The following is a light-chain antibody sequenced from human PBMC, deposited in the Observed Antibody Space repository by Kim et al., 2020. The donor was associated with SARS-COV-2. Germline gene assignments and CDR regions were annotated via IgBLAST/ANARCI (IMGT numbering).Light chain of an antibody. CDR1: SLRSYY. V-gene: IGLV3-19*01. CDR3: NSRHTSGNHLV. J-gene: IGLJ2*01. CDR2: GKN. Sequence: SSELTQDPAVSVALGQTVRITCQGDSLRSYYASWYQQKPGQAPVLVIYGKNNRPSGIPDRFSGSSSGNTASLSITGPQAEDEADYYCNSRHTSGNHLVFG.